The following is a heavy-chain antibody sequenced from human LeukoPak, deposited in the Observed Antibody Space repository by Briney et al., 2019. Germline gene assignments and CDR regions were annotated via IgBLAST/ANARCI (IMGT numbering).Heavy chain of an antibody. J-gene: IGHJ4*02. V-gene: IGHV4-39*01. D-gene: IGHD4-23*01. CDR3: ARRSLDYGGNSYLMDY. CDR2: IYYSGST. Sequence: SETLSLTCTVSSGSISSSSYYWSWIRQPPGKGREWIGSIYYSGSTYYNPSLKSRVTISVDTSKNQFSLKLSSVTAADTAVYYCARRSLDYGGNSYLMDYWGQGTLVTVSS. CDR1: SGSISSSSYY.